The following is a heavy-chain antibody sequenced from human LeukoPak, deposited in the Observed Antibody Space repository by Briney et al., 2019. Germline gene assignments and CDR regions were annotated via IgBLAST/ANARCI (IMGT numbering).Heavy chain of an antibody. CDR2: IYYSGST. CDR1: GGSISSGVYY. D-gene: IGHD2-2*01. Sequence: PSETLSLTCTVSGGSISSGVYYWSWIRQPPGKGLEWIGYIYYSGSTYYNPSLKSRVTISVDTSKNQFSLKLSSVTAADTAVYYCARIDIVVVPAQIGGWFDPWGQGTLVTVSS. J-gene: IGHJ5*02. V-gene: IGHV4-30-4*01. CDR3: ARIDIVVVPAQIGGWFDP.